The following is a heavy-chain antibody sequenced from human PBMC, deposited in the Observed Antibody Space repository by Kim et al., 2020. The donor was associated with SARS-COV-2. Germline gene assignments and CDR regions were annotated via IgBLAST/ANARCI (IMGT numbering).Heavy chain of an antibody. CDR1: GGSISSYY. CDR2: IYYSGST. J-gene: IGHJ5*02. Sequence: SETLSLTCTVSGGSISSYYWSWIRQPPGKGLEWIGYIYYSGSTNYNPSLKSRVTISVDTSKNQFSLKLSSVTAADTAVYYCARQDGIFGVVNNWFDPWGQGTLVTVSS. CDR3: ARQDGIFGVVNNWFDP. D-gene: IGHD3-3*01. V-gene: IGHV4-59*01.